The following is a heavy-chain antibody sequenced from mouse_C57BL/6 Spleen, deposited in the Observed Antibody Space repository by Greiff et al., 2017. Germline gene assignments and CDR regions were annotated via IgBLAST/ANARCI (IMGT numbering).Heavy chain of an antibody. D-gene: IGHD2-1*01. V-gene: IGHV1-82*01. CDR3: ARDGNSSGDY. Sequence: QVQLKESGPELVKPGASVKISCKASGYAFSSSWMNWVKQRPGKGLEWIGRIYPGDGDTNYNGKFKGKATLTADKSSSTAYMQLSSLTSEDSAVYFCARDGNSSGDYWGQGTSVTVSS. CDR2: IYPGDGDT. CDR1: GYAFSSSW. J-gene: IGHJ4*01.